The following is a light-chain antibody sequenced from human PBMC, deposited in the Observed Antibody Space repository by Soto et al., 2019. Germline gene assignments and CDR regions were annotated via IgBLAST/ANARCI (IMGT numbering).Light chain of an antibody. V-gene: IGKV3-20*01. CDR3: QQYDSSPLT. Sequence: EIVLTQSPGTLSLSPGARASLSGRASQSVAKNYLAWYQQKPGQALRLLIAYASSSATGIPDRFSVSGSGTDFTLTISRLEADDCAVYFCQQYDSSPLTFGGGTKVEIK. J-gene: IGKJ4*01. CDR1: QSVAKNY. CDR2: YAS.